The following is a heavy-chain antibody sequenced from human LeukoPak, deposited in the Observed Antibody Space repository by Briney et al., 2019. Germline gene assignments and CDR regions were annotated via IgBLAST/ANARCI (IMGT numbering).Heavy chain of an antibody. Sequence: GASVRVSCTASEYTFTDYYLHWVRQAPGQGFEWMAFIYPVSGGTNYVQKFQGRVTMTRDTSISTAYMELSRLRSDDTAVYYCARANFLSCSSTSCLFDYRGQGTLVTVSA. D-gene: IGHD2-2*01. CDR3: ARANFLSCSSTSCLFDY. J-gene: IGHJ4*02. CDR2: IYPVSGGT. V-gene: IGHV1-2*02. CDR1: EYTFTDYY.